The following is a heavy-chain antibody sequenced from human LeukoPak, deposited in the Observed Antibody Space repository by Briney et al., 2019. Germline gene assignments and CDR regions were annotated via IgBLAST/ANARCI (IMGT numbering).Heavy chain of an antibody. CDR1: GFTFSSYG. J-gene: IGHJ4*02. CDR2: IWYDGSNK. Sequence: PGGSLRLSCAASGFTFSSYGMHRVRQAPGNGLEWVAVIWYDGSNKYYADSVKGRFTISRDNSKNTLYLQMNSLRAEDTAVYYCARDSEWDYFDYWGQGTLVTVSS. CDR3: ARDSEWDYFDY. D-gene: IGHD2-8*01. V-gene: IGHV3-33*01.